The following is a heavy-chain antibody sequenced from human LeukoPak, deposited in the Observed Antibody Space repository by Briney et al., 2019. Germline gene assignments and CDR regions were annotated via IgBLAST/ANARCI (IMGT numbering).Heavy chain of an antibody. Sequence: PSETLSLTCAVSGGSISSGGYSWSWIRQPPGKGLEWIGYINHSGSTNYNPSLKSRVTISVDTSKNQFSLKLSSVTTADTAVYYCARVPVGYGYSFHYYYGMDVWGQGTTVTVSS. V-gene: IGHV4-30-2*01. CDR2: INHSGST. D-gene: IGHD3-22*01. CDR1: GGSISSGGYS. J-gene: IGHJ6*02. CDR3: ARVPVGYGYSFHYYYGMDV.